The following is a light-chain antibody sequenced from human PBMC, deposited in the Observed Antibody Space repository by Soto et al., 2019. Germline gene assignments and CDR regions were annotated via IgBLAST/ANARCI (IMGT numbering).Light chain of an antibody. V-gene: IGKV3-20*01. CDR2: GAS. J-gene: IGKJ1*01. CDR1: QSVGNNY. CDR3: QQYGRSLWT. Sequence: ELVLTHSPGTLSLSPGESATLSCRASQSVGNNYFAWYQQKPGQAPRLLIYGASSRATDIPDRFSGSGSGTDFTLTISRLEPEDFAGYYCQQYGRSLWTFGQGTKV.